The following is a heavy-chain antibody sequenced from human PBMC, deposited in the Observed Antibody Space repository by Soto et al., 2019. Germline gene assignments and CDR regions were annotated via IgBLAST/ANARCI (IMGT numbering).Heavy chain of an antibody. CDR1: GFTLSNAW. D-gene: IGHD1-7*01. Sequence: EVQLVESGGGLVKPGGSLRLSCAASGFTLSNAWMSWVRQAPGKGLEWVGRIKSKTDGGTTDYAAPVKGRFTISRDDSKNTLYLQMNSLKTEDTAVYYCTILNWNYGEYWFDPWGQGTLVTVSS. CDR2: IKSKTDGGTT. V-gene: IGHV3-15*01. CDR3: TILNWNYGEYWFDP. J-gene: IGHJ5*02.